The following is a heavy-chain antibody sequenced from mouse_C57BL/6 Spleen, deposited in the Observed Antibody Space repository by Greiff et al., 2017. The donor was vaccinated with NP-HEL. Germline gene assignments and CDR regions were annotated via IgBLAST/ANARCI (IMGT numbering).Heavy chain of an antibody. Sequence: EVQLQESGGGLVQPGGSMKLSCAASGFTFSDAWMDWVRQSPEKGLEWVAEIRNKANNHATYYAESVKGRFTISRYNSKSSVSLQMNSLRAEDTGIYYCTSDHYEFAYWGQGTLVTVSA. V-gene: IGHV6-6*01. D-gene: IGHD1-1*01. CDR2: IRNKANNHAT. CDR3: TSDHYEFAY. J-gene: IGHJ3*01. CDR1: GFTFSDAW.